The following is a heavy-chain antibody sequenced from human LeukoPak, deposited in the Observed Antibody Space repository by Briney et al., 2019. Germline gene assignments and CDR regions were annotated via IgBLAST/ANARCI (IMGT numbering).Heavy chain of an antibody. CDR1: GFTFSSYY. V-gene: IGHV3-30*02. J-gene: IGHJ4*02. CDR2: IRYDGNNK. Sequence: GGSLRLSCAHAGFTFSSYYMNWVRQAPGKGLEWVAFIRYDGNNKYYADSVKGRFTISRDNSENTLYLQLNSLRAEDTAVYDCTTINVASVFDYWGPGILVTVSS. D-gene: IGHD1-1*01. CDR3: TTINVASVFDY.